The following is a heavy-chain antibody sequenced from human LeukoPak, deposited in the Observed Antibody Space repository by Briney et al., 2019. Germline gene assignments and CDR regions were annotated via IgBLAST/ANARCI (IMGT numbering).Heavy chain of an antibody. V-gene: IGHV3-30*02. D-gene: IGHD6-19*01. J-gene: IGHJ4*02. Sequence: GGSLRLSCAASGFTFSSYGMHWVRQAPGKGLEWVAFIRYDGSNKYYADSVTGRFTISRDNSKHTLYLQMNSLRAEDTAVYYCAKDQGVYSSGWTFDYWGQGTLVTVSS. CDR2: IRYDGSNK. CDR1: GFTFSSYG. CDR3: AKDQGVYSSGWTFDY.